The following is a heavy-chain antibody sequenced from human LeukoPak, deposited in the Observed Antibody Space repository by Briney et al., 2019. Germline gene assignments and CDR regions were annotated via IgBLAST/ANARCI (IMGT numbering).Heavy chain of an antibody. V-gene: IGHV4-59*01. CDR3: ARASGSGWSS. D-gene: IGHD6-19*01. CDR2: IYYTGAT. J-gene: IGHJ5*01. Sequence: SETLSLTCTVSGGSISSYYWTWIRLPPGKGLEWIGYIYYTGATYYNPSLKSRVTISLDTSKSQFSLRLSSVTAADAAVYYCARASGSGWSSWGHGTLVTVSS. CDR1: GGSISSYY.